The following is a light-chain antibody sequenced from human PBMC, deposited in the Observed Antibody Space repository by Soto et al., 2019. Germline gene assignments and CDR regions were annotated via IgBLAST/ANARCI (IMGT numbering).Light chain of an antibody. CDR1: QSVSSSY. Sequence: EIVLTQSPGTLSLSPGERATLSCRASQSVSSSYLAWYQQKPGQAPRLLIYGASSRATGIPDRFSGSGSGTDFTLTISRVEPEDFALYYCQQYDDSPWTFGQGTKVDIK. CDR3: QQYDDSPWT. V-gene: IGKV3-20*01. CDR2: GAS. J-gene: IGKJ1*01.